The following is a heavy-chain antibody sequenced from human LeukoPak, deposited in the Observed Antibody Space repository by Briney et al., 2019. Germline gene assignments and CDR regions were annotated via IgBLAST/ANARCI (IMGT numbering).Heavy chain of an antibody. CDR2: IDHSGST. D-gene: IGHD6-13*01. CDR3: ASRIAAAGYYYYYYAMDA. J-gene: IGHJ6*02. V-gene: IGHV4-34*01. CDR1: GGSFSGYY. Sequence: SETLSLTCAVYGGSFSGYYWSWIRQPPGKGLEWIGEIDHSGSTTYNLSLKSRVTISLDTSKNQFSLKMNSVTAADTAVYYCASRIAAAGYYYYYYAMDAWGQGTTVTVSS.